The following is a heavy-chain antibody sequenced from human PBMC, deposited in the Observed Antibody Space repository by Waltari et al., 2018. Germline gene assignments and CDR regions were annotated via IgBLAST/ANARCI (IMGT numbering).Heavy chain of an antibody. J-gene: IGHJ6*03. V-gene: IGHV3-23*03. Sequence: EVQLLESGGGLVQPGGSLRLSCAASGFTFSSYAMSWVRQAPGKGLEWVSVIYSGGSTYYADSVKGRFTISRDNSKNTLYLQMNSLRAEDTAVYYCAKDRFLAVKGHYYYMDVWGKGTTVTVSS. CDR1: GFTFSSYA. CDR3: AKDRFLAVKGHYYYMDV. CDR2: IYSGGST. D-gene: IGHD3-3*01.